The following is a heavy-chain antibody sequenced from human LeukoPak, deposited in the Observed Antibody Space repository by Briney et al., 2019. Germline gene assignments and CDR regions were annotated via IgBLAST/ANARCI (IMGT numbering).Heavy chain of an antibody. Sequence: GGSLRLSCAVSGFTFSSYAMSWVRQAPGKGLEWVSAISGSGGSTYYADSVKGRFTISRDNSKNTLYLQMNSLRAEDTAVYYCAKDRNVYCSSTSCSSEFDYWGQGTLVTVSS. CDR3: AKDRNVYCSSTSCSSEFDY. D-gene: IGHD2-2*01. J-gene: IGHJ4*02. V-gene: IGHV3-23*01. CDR1: GFTFSSYA. CDR2: ISGSGGST.